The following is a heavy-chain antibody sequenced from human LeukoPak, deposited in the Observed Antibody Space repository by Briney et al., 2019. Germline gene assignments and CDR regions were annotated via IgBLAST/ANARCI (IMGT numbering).Heavy chain of an antibody. CDR3: ARHSSYVSPVRY. Sequence: PSATLSLTCTVSGGSIRNSSYYWGWIREPPGEGLEWIGSISYSGSTFYNPCLKSRVTISADTSNIQFSLKLTCVTAADTAVYFCARHSSYVSPVRYWGQGTLVTVSP. J-gene: IGHJ4*02. CDR2: ISYSGST. V-gene: IGHV4-39*01. D-gene: IGHD3-10*02. CDR1: GGSIRNSSYY.